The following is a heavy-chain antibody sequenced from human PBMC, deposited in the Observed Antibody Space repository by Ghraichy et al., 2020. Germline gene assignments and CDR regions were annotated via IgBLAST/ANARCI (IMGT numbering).Heavy chain of an antibody. CDR3: AREGVVGASYYYYGMDV. CDR1: GYTFTGYY. V-gene: IGHV1-2*05. CDR2: INPNSGGT. J-gene: IGHJ6*02. D-gene: IGHD1-26*01. Sequence: ASVKVSCKASGYTFTGYYMHWVRQAPGQGLEWMGRINPNSGGTNYAQKFQGRVTMTRDTSISTAYMELSRLRSDDTVVYYCAREGVVGASYYYYGMDVWGQGTTVTVSS.